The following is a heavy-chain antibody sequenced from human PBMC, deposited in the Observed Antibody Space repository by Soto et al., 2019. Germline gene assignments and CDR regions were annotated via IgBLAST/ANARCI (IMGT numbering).Heavy chain of an antibody. D-gene: IGHD3-3*01. Sequence: ASVKVSCKASGYTFTTYYMHWVRQAPGQGLEWMGIISPDGGRTSYAQKFQGRVTITADKSTSTAYMELSSLRSEDTAVYYCARDSGGITIFGVVTRPPYGMDVWGQGTTVTVSS. CDR1: GYTFTTYY. CDR3: ARDSGGITIFGVVTRPPYGMDV. J-gene: IGHJ6*02. CDR2: ISPDGGRT. V-gene: IGHV1-46*01.